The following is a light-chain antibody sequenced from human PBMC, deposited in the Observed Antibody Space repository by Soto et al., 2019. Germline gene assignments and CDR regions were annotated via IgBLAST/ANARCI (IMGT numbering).Light chain of an antibody. CDR2: EVN. V-gene: IGLV2-8*01. CDR1: SSDVGTYNY. J-gene: IGLJ2*01. CDR3: GTWDSSLSAVI. Sequence: QSVLTQPPSASGSPGQSVTISCTGTSSDVGTYNYVSWYQQHPGKAPKLMIYEVNKRPAGVPDRFSGSKSGIMASLTVSGLQAEDEADYYCGTWDSSLSAVIIGGGTKVTVL.